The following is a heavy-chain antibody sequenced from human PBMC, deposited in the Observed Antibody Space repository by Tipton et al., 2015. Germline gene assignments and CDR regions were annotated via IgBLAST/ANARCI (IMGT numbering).Heavy chain of an antibody. CDR3: ARGQDENTLGEYYTH. D-gene: IGHD3-3*01. J-gene: IGHJ1*01. Sequence: TLSLTCTVSGDSVNSGNYYWSWIRQPPGKGLEWIGYIFSGGSTDSNPSVKSRVTIFLTSNKQFSLERTSVTAADPAIYYCARGQDENTLGEYYTHWGQGTLVTVSS. V-gene: IGHV4-61*01. CDR1: GDSVNSGNYY. CDR2: IFSGGST.